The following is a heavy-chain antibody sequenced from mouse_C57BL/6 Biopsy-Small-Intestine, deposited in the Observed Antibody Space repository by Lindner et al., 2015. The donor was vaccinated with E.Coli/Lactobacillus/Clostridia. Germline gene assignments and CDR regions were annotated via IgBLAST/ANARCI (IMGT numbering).Heavy chain of an antibody. D-gene: IGHD2-4*01. V-gene: IGHV1-55*01. CDR1: GFTFTSYY. Sequence: SVKVSCKASGFTFTSYYIHWVRQAPGQGLEWMGIINPSGGSATYAQKFQGRVTMTRDPSTSTVYMALSSLISEDTAVYYCARDPPYYDSNGYSRYYYGMDVWGQGTTVTVSS. J-gene: IGHJ1*01. CDR3: ARDPPYYDSNGYSRYYYGMDV. CDR2: INPSGGSA.